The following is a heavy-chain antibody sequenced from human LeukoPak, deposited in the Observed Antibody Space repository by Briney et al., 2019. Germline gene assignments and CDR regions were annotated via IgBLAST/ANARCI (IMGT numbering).Heavy chain of an antibody. D-gene: IGHD3-9*01. V-gene: IGHV4-34*01. CDR3: ARQGGRYFDWLLLGYFDY. CDR1: GGSFSGYY. J-gene: IGHJ4*02. CDR2: INRSGST. Sequence: SETLSLTCAVYGGSFSGYYWSWIRQPPGKGLEWIGEINRSGSTNYNPSLKSRVTISVDTSKNQFSLKLSSVTAADTAVYYCARQGGRYFDWLLLGYFDYWGQGTLVTVSS.